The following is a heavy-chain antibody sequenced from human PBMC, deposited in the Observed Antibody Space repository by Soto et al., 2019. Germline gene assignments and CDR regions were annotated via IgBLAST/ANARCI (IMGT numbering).Heavy chain of an antibody. Sequence: QVQLQQWGAGLLKSSETLSLTCAVYGGSFSGYYWSWIRQPPGKGLEWIGEINHSGSTNYNPSLKSRVTISVDTSKNQFSLKLSSVTAADTAVYYCARGRGYSYGYSKRFDYWGQGTLVTVSS. CDR2: INHSGST. V-gene: IGHV4-34*01. J-gene: IGHJ4*02. D-gene: IGHD5-18*01. CDR3: ARGRGYSYGYSKRFDY. CDR1: GGSFSGYY.